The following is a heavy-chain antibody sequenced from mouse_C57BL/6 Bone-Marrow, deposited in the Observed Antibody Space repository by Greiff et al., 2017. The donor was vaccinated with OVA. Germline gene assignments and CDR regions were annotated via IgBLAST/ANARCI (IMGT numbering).Heavy chain of an antibody. CDR3: ASPYDYSWFAY. V-gene: IGHV5-6*02. CDR2: ISGGWSYA. J-gene: IGHJ3*01. Sequence: DVKLVESGGDLVKPGGSLKLSCAASGFTFSGYGMPWVRRTPAKRLEWVETISGGWSYAYYPDSVEGRFTISRDNAKNTLYLQMSSLKSEDTAMYYSASPYDYSWFAYWGQGTLVTVSA. CDR1: GFTFSGYG. D-gene: IGHD2-4*01.